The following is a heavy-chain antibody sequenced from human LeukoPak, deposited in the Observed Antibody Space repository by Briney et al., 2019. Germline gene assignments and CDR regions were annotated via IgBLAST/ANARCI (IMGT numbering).Heavy chain of an antibody. CDR1: GGTFSSYA. V-gene: IGHV1-69*04. D-gene: IGHD2-2*01. Sequence: SVEVSCKASGGTFSSYAISWVRQAPGQGLEWMGRIIPVFAKTEYTQKFRGRVTITADKSTSTAFMELSSLTSEDTAVYYCARWAASCSSANCPYYLDHWGQGALVTVSS. J-gene: IGHJ4*02. CDR2: IIPVFAKT. CDR3: ARWAASCSSANCPYYLDH.